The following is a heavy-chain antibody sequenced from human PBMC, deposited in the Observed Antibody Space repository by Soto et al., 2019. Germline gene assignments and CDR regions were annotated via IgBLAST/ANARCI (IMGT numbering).Heavy chain of an antibody. D-gene: IGHD2-15*01. Sequence: ASVKVSCKASGYTFTSYGISWVRQAPGQGLDWMGWISAYNGNTKYAQDLQGRVTMTTDTSTSTAYMELRSLRSDDAAMYYCARFSGGSYNTYYFYYGMDVWGQGTTVTVSS. CDR3: ARFSGGSYNTYYFYYGMDV. V-gene: IGHV1-18*04. CDR2: ISAYNGNT. J-gene: IGHJ6*02. CDR1: GYTFTSYG.